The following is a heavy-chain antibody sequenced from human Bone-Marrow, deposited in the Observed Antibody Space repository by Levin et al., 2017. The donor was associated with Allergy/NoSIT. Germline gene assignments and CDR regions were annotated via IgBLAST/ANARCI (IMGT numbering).Heavy chain of an antibody. CDR2: ISGSGGST. CDR1: GFTFSSYA. CDR3: AKGDDSSGYYIFEFLSAFDI. D-gene: IGHD3-22*01. Sequence: QAGGSLRLSCAASGFTFSSYAMSWVRQAPGKGLEWVSAISGSGGSTYYADSVKGRFTISRDNSKNTLYLQMNSLRAEDTAVYYCAKGDDSSGYYIFEFLSAFDIWGQGTMVTVSS. J-gene: IGHJ3*02. V-gene: IGHV3-23*01.